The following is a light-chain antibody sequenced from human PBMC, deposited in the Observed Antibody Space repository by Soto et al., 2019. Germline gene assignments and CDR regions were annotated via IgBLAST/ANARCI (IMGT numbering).Light chain of an antibody. CDR3: QQRSNWPKT. Sequence: IVLTHSPATLSLSPGERATLSFRASQSVSSYLAWYQQKPGQAPRLLIYDASNRATGIPARFSGSGSGTDFTLTISSLEPEDFAVYYCQQRSNWPKTFGQGTKVDIK. CDR2: DAS. CDR1: QSVSSY. V-gene: IGKV3-11*01. J-gene: IGKJ1*01.